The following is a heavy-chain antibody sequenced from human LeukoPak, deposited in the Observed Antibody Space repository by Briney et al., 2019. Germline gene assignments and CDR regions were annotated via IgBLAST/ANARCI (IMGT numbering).Heavy chain of an antibody. CDR3: ARGHCGGGGCYSPYYYYYYGMDV. Sequence: PSETLSLTCTVSGVSISSYYWSWIRQPPGKGLEWIGYIHYSGTTNHNPSLKSRVTMSADTSKNHFSLKLSSVTAADTAVYYCARGHCGGGGCYSPYYYYYYGMDVWGQGTTVTVSS. CDR1: GVSISSYY. CDR2: IHYSGTT. D-gene: IGHD2-15*01. V-gene: IGHV4-59*01. J-gene: IGHJ6*02.